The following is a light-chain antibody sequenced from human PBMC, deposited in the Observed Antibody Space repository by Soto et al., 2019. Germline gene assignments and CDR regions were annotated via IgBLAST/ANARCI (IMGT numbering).Light chain of an antibody. CDR3: QQLYTYPLT. J-gene: IGKJ4*01. V-gene: IGKV1-9*01. CDR2: TAS. Sequence: DVQLTQSPSFLSASVGDRVTVTCRASQGINSYLAWYQQKPGKAPNLLIYTASTLQSGVPSRFSGSGSGTESTLTITSLQPEDFAAYYCQQLYTYPLTFGGGTKVDIK. CDR1: QGINSY.